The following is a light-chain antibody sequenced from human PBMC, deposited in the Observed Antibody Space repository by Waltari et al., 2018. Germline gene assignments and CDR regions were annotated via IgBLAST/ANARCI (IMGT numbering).Light chain of an antibody. J-gene: IGLJ1*01. CDR1: SRDVGSYHR. Sequence: QSALTQPPSVSGSPGPSVTISCTGTSRDVGSYHRVSWYQQPPGTAPKLMIYEVSNRPSGVPDRFSGSKSGNTASLTISGLQAEDEADYYCNSYTSSTTYVFGTGTKVTVL. CDR2: EVS. CDR3: NSYTSSTTYV. V-gene: IGLV2-18*02.